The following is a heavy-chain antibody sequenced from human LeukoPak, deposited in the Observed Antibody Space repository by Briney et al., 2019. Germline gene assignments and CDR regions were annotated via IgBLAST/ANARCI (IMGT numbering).Heavy chain of an antibody. Sequence: GASVKVSCKASGYTFTSYGISWVRQAPGQGPEWMGWMSAYNGNTNYAQKLQGRVTTTTDTSTSTAYMELRSLRSDDTAVYYCARVPLGYCSSTSCWGWWETLGNFVYWGQGTLVTVSS. CDR2: MSAYNGNT. V-gene: IGHV1-18*01. CDR3: ARVPLGYCSSTSCWGWWETLGNFVY. J-gene: IGHJ4*02. D-gene: IGHD2-2*01. CDR1: GYTFTSYG.